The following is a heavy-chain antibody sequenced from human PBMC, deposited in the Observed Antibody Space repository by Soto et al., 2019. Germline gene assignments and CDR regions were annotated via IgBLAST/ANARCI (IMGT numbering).Heavy chain of an antibody. CDR3: AREIDYSNYLDV. J-gene: IGHJ6*03. Sequence: SETLSLTCTVSGGSISSGGYYWSWIRQHPGKGLEWIGYIYYSGSTYYNPSLKSRVTISVDTSKNQFSLKLSSVTAADTAVYYCAREIDYSNYLDVWGQGTTVTVSS. V-gene: IGHV4-31*03. CDR2: IYYSGST. CDR1: GGSISSGGYY. D-gene: IGHD4-4*01.